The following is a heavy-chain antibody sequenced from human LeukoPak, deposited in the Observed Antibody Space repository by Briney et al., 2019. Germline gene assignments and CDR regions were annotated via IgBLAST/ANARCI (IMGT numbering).Heavy chain of an antibody. V-gene: IGHV3-30*02. CDR2: IRYDGSNK. CDR1: GFTFSSYG. Sequence: GGSLRLSCAASGFTFSSYGMHWVRQAPGKGLEWVAFIRYDGSNKYYADSVKGRFTISRDNAKNSLYLQMNSLRAEDTAVYYCARDGTSPRPFDYWGQGTLVTVSS. D-gene: IGHD6-13*01. J-gene: IGHJ4*02. CDR3: ARDGTSPRPFDY.